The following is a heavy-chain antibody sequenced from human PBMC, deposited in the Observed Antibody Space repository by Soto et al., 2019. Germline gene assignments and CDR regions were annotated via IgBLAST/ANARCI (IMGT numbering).Heavy chain of an antibody. CDR2: IYNSGST. D-gene: IGHD2-15*01. CDR1: GGSFSGYY. J-gene: IGHJ6*03. CDR3: ARGGTVLYFYYMDV. V-gene: IGHV4-59*01. Sequence: SETLSLTCAVSGGSFSGYYWSWIRQPPGKGLEWIGYIYNSGSTNFNPSLKSRVTISVDTSKNHFSLKLSSVTAADTAVYYCARGGTVLYFYYMDVWGKGTTVTVSS.